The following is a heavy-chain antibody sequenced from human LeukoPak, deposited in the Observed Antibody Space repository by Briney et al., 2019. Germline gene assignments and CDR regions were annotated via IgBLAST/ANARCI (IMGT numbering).Heavy chain of an antibody. D-gene: IGHD3-22*01. Sequence: SETLSLTCAVYGGSFSGYYWSWIRQPPGKGLEWIGEINHSGSTNYNPSLKSRVTISVDTSKNQFSLKLSSVTAADTAVYYCARRPIYLITQTYYYDSSGYLLFDYWGQGTLVTVSS. J-gene: IGHJ4*02. CDR2: INHSGST. V-gene: IGHV4-34*01. CDR1: GGSFSGYY. CDR3: ARRPIYLITQTYYYDSSGYLLFDY.